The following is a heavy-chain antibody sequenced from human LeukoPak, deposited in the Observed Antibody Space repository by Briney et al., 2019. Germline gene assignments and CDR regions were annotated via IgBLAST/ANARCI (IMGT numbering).Heavy chain of an antibody. Sequence: ASVKVSCKASGYTFTGYYMHWVRQAPGQGREWMGWINPNRGGTNYAQKFQGRVTMTRDTSISTAYMELSRLRSDDTAVYYCARRVAGTALDVWGQGTTVTVSS. J-gene: IGHJ6*02. CDR2: INPNRGGT. CDR1: GYTFTGYY. CDR3: ARRVAGTALDV. V-gene: IGHV1-2*02. D-gene: IGHD6-19*01.